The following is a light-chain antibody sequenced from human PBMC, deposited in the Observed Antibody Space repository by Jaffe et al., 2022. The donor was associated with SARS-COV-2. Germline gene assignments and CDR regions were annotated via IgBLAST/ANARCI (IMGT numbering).Light chain of an antibody. CDR3: QQYYTTPYT. CDR1: QSVLYSSNNKNY. J-gene: IGKJ2*01. V-gene: IGKV4-1*01. CDR2: WAS. Sequence: DIVMTQSPDSLTVSLGERATMNCKSSQSVLYSSNNKNYLAWYQQKAGQSPRLLIYWASTRESGVPDRFSGSGSGTDFTLTISGLQAEDVAVYYCQQYYTTPYTFGQGTKLEIK.